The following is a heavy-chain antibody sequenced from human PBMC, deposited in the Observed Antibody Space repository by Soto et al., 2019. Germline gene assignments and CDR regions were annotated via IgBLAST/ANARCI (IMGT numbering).Heavy chain of an antibody. D-gene: IGHD3-10*01. Sequence: SETLSLTCTVSGGSINGYYWSWIRQPPGKGLEWIAYIYFAGSTNYNPSLKSRANISVDTSTSQFSLKLSSVTAADTAIYYCARHRFSGLGEVNWFGPWGQAILVTVSS. CDR2: IYFAGST. CDR1: GGSINGYY. CDR3: ARHRFSGLGEVNWFGP. V-gene: IGHV4-59*08. J-gene: IGHJ5*02.